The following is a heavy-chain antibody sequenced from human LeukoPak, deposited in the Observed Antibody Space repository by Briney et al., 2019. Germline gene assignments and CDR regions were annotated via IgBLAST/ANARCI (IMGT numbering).Heavy chain of an antibody. V-gene: IGHV3-30-3*01. CDR2: ISYDGSNK. J-gene: IGHJ4*02. CDR3: AREEDY. CDR1: GFTFSSYA. Sequence: GGSLRLSCAASGFTFSSYAMHWVRQAPGKGLEWVSVISYDGSNKYYADSVKGRFTISRDNSKNTLYLQMNSLRAEDTAVYYCAREEDYGGQEPLVPVSS.